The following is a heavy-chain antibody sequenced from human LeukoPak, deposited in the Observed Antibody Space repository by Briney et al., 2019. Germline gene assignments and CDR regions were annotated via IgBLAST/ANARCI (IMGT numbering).Heavy chain of an antibody. D-gene: IGHD4-23*01. Sequence: ASVKVSCKASGYTFTGYYMHWVRQAPGQGLEWMGWINPNSGGTNYAQKFQGRVTMTRDTSISTVYMDLSRLTSDDTAVYYCAREGGYGGSGNNWFDPWGQGTLVTVSS. J-gene: IGHJ5*02. CDR3: AREGGYGGSGNNWFDP. CDR1: GYTFTGYY. CDR2: INPNSGGT. V-gene: IGHV1-2*02.